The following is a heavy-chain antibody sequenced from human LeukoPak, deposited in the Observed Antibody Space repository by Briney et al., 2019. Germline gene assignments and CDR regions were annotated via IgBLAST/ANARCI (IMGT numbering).Heavy chain of an antibody. CDR2: VYYSGSA. J-gene: IGHJ4*02. CDR3: ATTTIGSSSSYYFDY. D-gene: IGHD6-6*01. Sequence: SETLSLTCTISDGSISTYYWIWIRQPSGKGLEWIGYVYYSGSADYNPSLRSRVTLSVDTSKNQFSLTLTSVTAADTAMYYCATTTIGSSSSYYFDYWGRGTLVTVSS. V-gene: IGHV4-59*03. CDR1: DGSISTYY.